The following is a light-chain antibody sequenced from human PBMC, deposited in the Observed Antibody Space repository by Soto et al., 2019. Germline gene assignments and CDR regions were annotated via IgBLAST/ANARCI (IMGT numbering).Light chain of an antibody. Sequence: DIVLTQSPSTLSLSPGDRATLSCRASQSTSSNYLAWYQQKPGQAPRLLIYGASSRATGIPDRFSGSGSGTDFTLTISRLEPGDFAVYFCQQYGSFPSTFGQGTRLDIK. CDR1: QSTSSNY. CDR3: QQYGSFPST. J-gene: IGKJ5*01. CDR2: GAS. V-gene: IGKV3-20*01.